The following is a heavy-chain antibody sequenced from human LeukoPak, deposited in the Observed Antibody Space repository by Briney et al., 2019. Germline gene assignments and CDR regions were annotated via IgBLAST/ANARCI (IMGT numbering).Heavy chain of an antibody. D-gene: IGHD1-26*01. Sequence: SETLSLTCTVSGGSISSSSYYWGWIRQPPGKGLEWIGSIYYSGSTYYNPSLKSRVTISVDTSKNQFSLKLSSVTAADTAVYHCASLPPSGSYYYYYGMDVWGQGTTVTVSS. CDR3: ASLPPSGSYYYYYGMDV. CDR2: IYYSGST. CDR1: GGSISSSSYY. J-gene: IGHJ6*02. V-gene: IGHV4-39*01.